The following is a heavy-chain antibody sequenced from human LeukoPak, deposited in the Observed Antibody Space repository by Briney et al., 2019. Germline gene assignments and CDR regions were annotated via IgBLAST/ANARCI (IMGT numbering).Heavy chain of an antibody. V-gene: IGHV4-34*01. CDR1: GGSFSGYY. Sequence: PSETLSLTCAVYGGSFSGYYWSWIRQPPGKGLEWIGEINHSGSTNYNPSLKSRVTISVDTSKNQFSLKLSSVTAADTAVYYCAREGFCSSTSCYVGYYYYYMDVWGKGTTVTVSS. D-gene: IGHD2-2*01. J-gene: IGHJ6*03. CDR3: AREGFCSSTSCYVGYYYYYMDV. CDR2: INHSGST.